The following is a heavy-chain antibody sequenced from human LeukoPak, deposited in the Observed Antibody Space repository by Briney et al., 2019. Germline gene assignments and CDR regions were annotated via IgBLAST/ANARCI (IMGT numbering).Heavy chain of an antibody. CDR1: GGSISSYH. D-gene: IGHD5-18*01. CDR3: ARQGMDTAIH. V-gene: IGHV4-59*08. Sequence: PSETLSLTCTVSGGSISSYHWSWIRQPPGKGLEWIGYIYYSGSTNYNPSLKSRVTISVDTSKNQFSLKLSSVTAADTAVYYCARQGMDTAIHWGQGTLVTVSS. J-gene: IGHJ4*02. CDR2: IYYSGST.